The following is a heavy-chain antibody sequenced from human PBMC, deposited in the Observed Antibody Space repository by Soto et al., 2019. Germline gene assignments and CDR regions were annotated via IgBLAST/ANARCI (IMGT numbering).Heavy chain of an antibody. J-gene: IGHJ4*02. V-gene: IGHV4-59*01. Sequence: QVQLQESGPGLVKPSETLSLTCTVSGGSISSYYWSWIRQPPGKGLEWIGYIYYSGSTNYNPSLKSRVTISVDTSKNQCSLKLSSVTAADTAVYYCARSSVFGRPGAFDYWGQGTLVTVSS. CDR2: IYYSGST. CDR1: GGSISSYY. CDR3: ARSSVFGRPGAFDY. D-gene: IGHD3-10*01.